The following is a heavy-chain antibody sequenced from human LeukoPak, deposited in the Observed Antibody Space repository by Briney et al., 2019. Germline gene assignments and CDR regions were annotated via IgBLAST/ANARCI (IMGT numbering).Heavy chain of an antibody. V-gene: IGHV3-48*04. J-gene: IGHJ4*02. Sequence: PGGSLRLSRAASGFTFSSYSMNWVRQAPGKGLEWVSYISSSGSTIYYADSVKGRFTISRDNAKNSLYLQMNSLRAEDTAVYYCARGEMATIPFDYWGQGTLVTVSS. CDR2: ISSSGSTI. D-gene: IGHD5-24*01. CDR3: ARGEMATIPFDY. CDR1: GFTFSSYS.